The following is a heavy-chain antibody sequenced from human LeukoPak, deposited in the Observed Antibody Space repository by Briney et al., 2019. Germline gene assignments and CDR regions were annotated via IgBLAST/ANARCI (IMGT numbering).Heavy chain of an antibody. CDR2: INHSGST. CDR1: GGSFSGYY. Sequence: SETLSLTCAVYGGSFSGYYWSWIRQPPGKGLEWIGEINHSGSTNYNPSLKSRVTISVDTSKNQFSLKLSSVTAADTAVYYCARGKDYSNGLYHFDYWGQGTLVTVSS. V-gene: IGHV4-34*01. D-gene: IGHD4-11*01. J-gene: IGHJ4*02. CDR3: ARGKDYSNGLYHFDY.